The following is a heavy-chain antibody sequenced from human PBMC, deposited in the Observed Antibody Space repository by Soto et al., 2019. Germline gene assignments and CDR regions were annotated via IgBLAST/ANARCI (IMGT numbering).Heavy chain of an antibody. J-gene: IGHJ6*02. CDR2: ISSSSSYI. V-gene: IGHV3-21*01. D-gene: IGHD5-12*01. CDR1: GFTFSSYS. CDR3: ARNSGYPSRYYYYGMDV. Sequence: EVQLVESGGGLVKPGGSLRHSCAASGFTFSSYSMNWVRQAPGKGLEWVSSISSSSSYIYYADSVKGRFTISRDNAKNSLYLQMNSLRAEDTAVYYCARNSGYPSRYYYYGMDVWGQGTTVTVSS.